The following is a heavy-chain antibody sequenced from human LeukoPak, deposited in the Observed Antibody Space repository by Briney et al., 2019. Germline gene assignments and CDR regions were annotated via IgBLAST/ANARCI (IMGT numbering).Heavy chain of an antibody. CDR3: ATHGYNELRYFDWSTNE. CDR1: GFTFSSHW. D-gene: IGHD3-9*01. CDR2: IKEDGSEK. Sequence: GGSLRPSCVVSGFTFSSHWMSWVRQAPGKGLEWVANIKEDGSEKYYVDSVKGRFTISRDNAKKSLYLQMDSLRAEDTAVYYCATHGYNELRYFDWSTNEWGQGTLVTVSS. J-gene: IGHJ4*02. V-gene: IGHV3-7*01.